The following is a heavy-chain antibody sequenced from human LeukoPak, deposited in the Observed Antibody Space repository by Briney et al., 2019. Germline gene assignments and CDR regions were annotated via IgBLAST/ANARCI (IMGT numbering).Heavy chain of an antibody. CDR1: GYTLTSYG. CDR3: ARVEYDFWSGYRYFDY. V-gene: IGHV1-18*01. J-gene: IGHJ4*02. Sequence: ASVKVSCKASGYTLTSYGISWVRQAPGQGLEWMGWISAYNGNTNYAQKLQGGVTMTTDTSTSTAYMELRSLRSDDTAVYYCARVEYDFWSGYRYFDYWGQGTLVTVSS. D-gene: IGHD3-3*01. CDR2: ISAYNGNT.